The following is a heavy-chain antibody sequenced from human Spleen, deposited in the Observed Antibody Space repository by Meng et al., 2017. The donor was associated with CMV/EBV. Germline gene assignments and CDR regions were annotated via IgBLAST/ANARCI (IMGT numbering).Heavy chain of an antibody. Sequence: CSFITYIRTYVRRAPGQGLEQVPWLSPGVDYTYYADSVKHRFTISRANARNALFLQMNMLRVDDTSVYYCGRVPGLGMSLYYGLDVWGRGTTVTVSS. CDR3: GRVPGLGMSLYYGLDV. J-gene: IGHJ6*02. CDR1: CSFITYI. D-gene: IGHD7-27*01. CDR2: LSPGVDYT. V-gene: IGHV3-21*06.